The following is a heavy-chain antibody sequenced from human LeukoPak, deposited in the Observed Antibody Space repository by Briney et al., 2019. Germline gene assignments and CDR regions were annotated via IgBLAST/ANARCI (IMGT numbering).Heavy chain of an antibody. CDR1: GVTLRDDV. CDR3: ARARAPVTRMSSFDI. Sequence: VGSLRLSCAASGVTLRDDVMSWGGEAAGKGVEWLSTMRGSGGSTYYADSVKGPFTISRDNSKNTLYQQMNSLRADDTAVYYCARARAPVTRMSSFDIWGQGTMVTVSS. D-gene: IGHD4-17*01. CDR2: MRGSGGST. V-gene: IGHV3-23*01. J-gene: IGHJ3*02.